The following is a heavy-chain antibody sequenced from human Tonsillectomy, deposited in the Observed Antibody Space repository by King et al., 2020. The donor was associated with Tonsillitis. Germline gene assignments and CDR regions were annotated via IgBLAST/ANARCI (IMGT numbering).Heavy chain of an antibody. CDR2: IYPGDSYT. CDR1: GYSFTSYW. J-gene: IGHJ4*02. CDR3: AGLGPYLGATRPFDY. V-gene: IGHV5-51*01. D-gene: IGHD1-26*01. Sequence: VQLVESGAEVKKPGESLKISCKGSGYSFTSYWIGWVRQMPGKGLEWMGIIYPGDSYTRYSPSFQGQVTISADKSISTAYLQWSSLKASDTAMYYCAGLGPYLGATRPFDYWGQGTLVTVSS.